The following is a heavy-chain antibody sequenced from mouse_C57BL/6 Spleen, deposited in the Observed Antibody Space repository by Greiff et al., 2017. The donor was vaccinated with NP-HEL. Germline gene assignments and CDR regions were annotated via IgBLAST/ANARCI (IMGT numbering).Heavy chain of an antibody. Sequence: QVQLQQPGTELVKPGASVKLSCKASGYTFTSYWMHWVKQRPGQGLEWIGNINPSNGGTNYNEKFKSKATLTVDKSSSTAYMQLSSLTSEDSAVYYCARPPLITTVVAHFDYWGQGTTLTVSS. D-gene: IGHD1-1*01. CDR3: ARPPLITTVVAHFDY. V-gene: IGHV1-53*01. CDR2: INPSNGGT. J-gene: IGHJ2*01. CDR1: GYTFTSYW.